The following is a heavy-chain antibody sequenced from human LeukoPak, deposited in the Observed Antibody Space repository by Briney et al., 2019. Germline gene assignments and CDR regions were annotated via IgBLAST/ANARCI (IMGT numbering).Heavy chain of an antibody. CDR3: ARSSNTAVRARFGP. J-gene: IGHJ5*02. CDR2: IYYSGAT. Sequence: PSETLSLTCTVTGGSIGSYYWSWIRQPPGKGLEWIGYIYYSGATNYNPSLKTRVTISVDTSKNQFSLKLSSVTAADTAVYYCARSSNTAVRARFGPWGQGTLVTVSS. D-gene: IGHD3-10*01. CDR1: GGSIGSYY. V-gene: IGHV4-59*01.